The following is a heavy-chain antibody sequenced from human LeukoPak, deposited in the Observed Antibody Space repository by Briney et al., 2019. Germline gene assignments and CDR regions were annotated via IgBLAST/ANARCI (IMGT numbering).Heavy chain of an antibody. CDR2: ISSSSSYI. CDR1: GFTFSNYS. V-gene: IGHV3-21*01. CDR3: AREGGYGDYVFDY. Sequence: PGGSLRLSCAASGFTFSNYSMNWVRQAPGKGLEWVSSISSSSSYIYYADSVKGRFTISRDNAKNSLYLQMNSLRAEDTAVYYCAREGGYGDYVFDYWGQGTLVTVSS. D-gene: IGHD4-17*01. J-gene: IGHJ4*02.